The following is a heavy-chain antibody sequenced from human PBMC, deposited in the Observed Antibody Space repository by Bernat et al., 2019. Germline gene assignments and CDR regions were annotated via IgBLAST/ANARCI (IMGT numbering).Heavy chain of an antibody. J-gene: IGHJ4*02. CDR1: GFTFSGNG. CDR3: AREHIVGSTRGFDY. CDR2: IWHDGSNE. D-gene: IGHD1-26*01. V-gene: IGHV3-33*01. Sequence: QVQLVESGGGVVQPGRSLRLSCAASGFTFSGNGMHWVRQAPGKGLEWVAVIWHDGSNENYAESVKGRFTISRDNSESTLYLQMNSLRAEDSALYYCAREHIVGSTRGFDYWGQGTLVTVSS.